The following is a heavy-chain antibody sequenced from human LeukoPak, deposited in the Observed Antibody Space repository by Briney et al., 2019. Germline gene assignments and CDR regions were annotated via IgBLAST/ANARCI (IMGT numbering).Heavy chain of an antibody. Sequence: AEPLSLSCTVSGGSISRYYWSWLRQPPGKGLEWLGYIYYSGSTSTNYNPPLKRRVTISVDTSKHQFSLKLSSVTAADTAVYYCARGLTNYSNDRLDYWGQGTLVPVSS. CDR2: IYYSGSTST. CDR3: ARGLTNYSNDRLDY. V-gene: IGHV4-59*08. J-gene: IGHJ4*02. CDR1: GGSISRYY. D-gene: IGHD6-13*01.